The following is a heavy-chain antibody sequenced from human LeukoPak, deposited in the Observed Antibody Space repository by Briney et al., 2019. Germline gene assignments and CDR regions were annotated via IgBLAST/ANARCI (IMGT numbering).Heavy chain of an antibody. J-gene: IGHJ5*02. CDR3: ARGPDIVVVPFDP. CDR2: IIPIFSTA. V-gene: IGHV1-69*13. Sequence: GASVKVSCKASGGTFSSYAISWVRQAPGQGLEWMGGIIPIFSTANYAQKFQGRVTITADESTSTAYMELSSLRSEDTAVYYCARGPDIVVVPFDPWGQGTLVTVSS. D-gene: IGHD2-2*01. CDR1: GGTFSSYA.